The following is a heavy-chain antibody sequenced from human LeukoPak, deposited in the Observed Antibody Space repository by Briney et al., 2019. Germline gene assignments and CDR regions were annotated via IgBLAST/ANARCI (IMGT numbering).Heavy chain of an antibody. V-gene: IGHV1-2*02. J-gene: IGHJ4*02. Sequence: GASVKVSCKASGYTFTGYYMYWVRQAPRQGLEWMGWINPNSGGTNYAQKFQGRVTMTRDTSISTAYMELSRLRSDDTAVYYCARDSYYGSGSSTDFDYWGQGTLVTVSS. CDR3: ARDSYYGSGSSTDFDY. CDR2: INPNSGGT. D-gene: IGHD3-10*01. CDR1: GYTFTGYY.